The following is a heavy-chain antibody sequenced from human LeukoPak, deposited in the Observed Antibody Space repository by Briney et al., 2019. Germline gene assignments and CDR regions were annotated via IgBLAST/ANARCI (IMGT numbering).Heavy chain of an antibody. CDR2: IYYSGST. D-gene: IGHD3-16*01. CDR3: ARDWGVGPMPKSRFDP. Sequence: SETLCLTCTVSGGSISSYYWSWIRQPPGKGLEWIGYIYYSGSTNYNPSLKSRVTIPVDTSKNQFSLKLSSVTAADTAVYYCARDWGVGPMPKSRFDPWGQGTLVTVSS. J-gene: IGHJ5*02. V-gene: IGHV4-59*01. CDR1: GGSISSYY.